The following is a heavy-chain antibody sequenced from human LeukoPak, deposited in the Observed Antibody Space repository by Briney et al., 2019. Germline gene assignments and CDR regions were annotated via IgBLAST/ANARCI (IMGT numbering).Heavy chain of an antibody. D-gene: IGHD3-22*01. Sequence: GGSLRLSCAASGFTFSSYTMSWVRQAPGKGLEWVSTIYTGGNTYYAASVKGRFTISRDFSKNTVFLHMNSLRAEDTAMYYCARGDDSGYYDYFDYWGQGALVTVSS. CDR1: GFTFSSYT. J-gene: IGHJ4*02. CDR3: ARGDDSGYYDYFDY. CDR2: IYTGGNT. V-gene: IGHV3-23*05.